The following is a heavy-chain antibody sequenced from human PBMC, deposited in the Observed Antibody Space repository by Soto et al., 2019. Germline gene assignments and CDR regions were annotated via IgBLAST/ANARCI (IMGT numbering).Heavy chain of an antibody. V-gene: IGHV1-18*04. D-gene: IGHD3-10*01. Sequence: GAEVKKPGASVKVSCKASGYTFTSYGVSWVRQAPGQGLEWMGWISGYNGNTNYAQKLQGRVTMTTDTSTSTAYMELRSLRSDDTAVYYCARAGKYYYGSGSPYYYGMDVWGQGITVTVSS. CDR3: ARAGKYYYGSGSPYYYGMDV. CDR2: ISGYNGNT. CDR1: GYTFTSYG. J-gene: IGHJ6*02.